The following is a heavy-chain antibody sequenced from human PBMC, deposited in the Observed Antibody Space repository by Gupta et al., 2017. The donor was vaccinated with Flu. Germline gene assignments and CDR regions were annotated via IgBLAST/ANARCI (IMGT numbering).Heavy chain of an antibody. CDR2: IWFDGIKK. CDR3: ARDVRRVDSSGWDLPY. V-gene: IGHV3-33*01. D-gene: IGHD6-19*01. J-gene: IGHJ4*02. Sequence: MHWVRQAPGKGLEWVAVIWFDGIKKFYADSGKGRFTISRDNLKNTVFLELSSLSVEETGVYYCARDVRRVDSSGWDLPYWGQGTPVTVSS.